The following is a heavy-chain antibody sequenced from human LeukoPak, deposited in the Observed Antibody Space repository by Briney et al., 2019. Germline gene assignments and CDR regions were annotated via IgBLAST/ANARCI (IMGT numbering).Heavy chain of an antibody. Sequence: ASVKVSCKASGYTFTGYYMHWVRQAPGQGLERMGWINPNSGGTNYAQKFQGRVTMTRDTSISTAYMELSRLRSDDTAVYYCARVAGTLFNYHFDYWGQGTLVTVS. CDR3: ARVAGTLFNYHFDY. CDR2: INPNSGGT. V-gene: IGHV1-2*02. CDR1: GYTFTGYY. J-gene: IGHJ4*02. D-gene: IGHD4-11*01.